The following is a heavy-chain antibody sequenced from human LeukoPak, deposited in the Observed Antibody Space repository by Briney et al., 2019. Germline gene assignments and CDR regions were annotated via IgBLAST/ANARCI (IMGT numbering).Heavy chain of an antibody. Sequence: GGSLRLSCAASRLTFSSYAMSWVRQAPGRGLEWVSAISESGTGTYYAEAVKGRFTISRDNSKNTLYLQMNSLRAEDTAVYYCAKVKSRGIVVVIPTLFDYWGQGTLVTVSS. D-gene: IGHD3-22*01. CDR3: AKVKSRGIVVVIPTLFDY. J-gene: IGHJ4*02. V-gene: IGHV3-23*01. CDR1: RLTFSSYA. CDR2: ISESGTGT.